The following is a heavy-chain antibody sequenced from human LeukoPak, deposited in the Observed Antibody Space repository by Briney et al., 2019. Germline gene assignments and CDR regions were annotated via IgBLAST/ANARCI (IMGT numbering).Heavy chain of an antibody. CDR1: GGSISSSNW. J-gene: IGHJ4*02. Sequence: KSSETLSLTCAVSGGSISSSNWWSWVRQPPGKGLEWIGEIYHSGSTNYNPSLKSRVTISVDTSKDQLSLRLSSVTAADTAVYYCARAKDDYNPYYFDYWGQGTLVTVSS. CDR2: IYHSGST. D-gene: IGHD4-11*01. V-gene: IGHV4-4*02. CDR3: ARAKDDYNPYYFDY.